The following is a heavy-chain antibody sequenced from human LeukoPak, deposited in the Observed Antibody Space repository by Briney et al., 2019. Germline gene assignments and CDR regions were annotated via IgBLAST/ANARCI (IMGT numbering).Heavy chain of an antibody. CDR1: GYTFTSYG. D-gene: IGHD2-15*01. CDR3: ARVGYCSGGSCSMDV. V-gene: IGHV1-18*01. Sequence: ASVTVSCKASGYTFTSYGISWVRQAPGQGLEWTGWISGYNDNTNYAQKVQGRVTMTTDTSTSTAYMELRSLRSDDTAVYYCARVGYCSGGSCSMDVWGKGTTVTVSS. J-gene: IGHJ6*03. CDR2: ISGYNDNT.